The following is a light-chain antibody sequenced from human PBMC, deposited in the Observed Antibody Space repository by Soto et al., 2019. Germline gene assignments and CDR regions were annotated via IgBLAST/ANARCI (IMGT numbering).Light chain of an antibody. CDR3: QQRRSWPIT. CDR2: DAS. V-gene: IGKV3-11*01. J-gene: IGKJ5*01. Sequence: EIVLTQSPATLALSPGERAILSCRASQSLDIYLAWYQQIAGQAPRLLIYDASNRATGISARFSGSGSGTDFTLTISSLEPEDSAVYYCQQRRSWPITFGQGTRLEIK. CDR1: QSLDIY.